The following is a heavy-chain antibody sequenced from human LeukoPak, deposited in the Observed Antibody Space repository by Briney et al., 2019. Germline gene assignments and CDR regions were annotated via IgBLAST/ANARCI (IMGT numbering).Heavy chain of an antibody. V-gene: IGHV3-53*01. Sequence: QSGGSLRLSCAASGLIVSSNYMTWVRQAPGKGLEWVSVVYSGGSIYYADSVKGRFTISRDNSRNTLYLQMNSLRAEDTAVYYCARALNGFDIWGPGTLVTVSS. CDR3: ARALNGFDI. CDR1: GLIVSSNY. J-gene: IGHJ3*02. CDR2: VYSGGSI.